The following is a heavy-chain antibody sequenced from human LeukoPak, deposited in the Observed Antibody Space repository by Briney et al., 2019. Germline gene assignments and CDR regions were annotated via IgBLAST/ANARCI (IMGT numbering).Heavy chain of an antibody. CDR2: ISWNSGSI. CDR1: GFTFDDYA. J-gene: IGHJ4*02. D-gene: IGHD6-19*01. CDR3: AKDISPRAVAGTSGFDY. Sequence: GGSLRLSCAASGFTFDDYAMHWVRQAPGKGLEWVSGISWNSGSIGYADSVKGRFTISRDNAKNSLYLQMNSLRAEDTALYYCAKDISPRAVAGTSGFDYWGQGTLVTVSS. V-gene: IGHV3-9*01.